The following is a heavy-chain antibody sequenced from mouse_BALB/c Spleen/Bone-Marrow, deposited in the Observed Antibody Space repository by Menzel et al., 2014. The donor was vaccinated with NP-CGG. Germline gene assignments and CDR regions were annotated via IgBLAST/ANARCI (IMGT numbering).Heavy chain of an antibody. V-gene: IGHV5-9-3*01. CDR2: INSGGSYT. CDR3: ASFDGYYECSY. D-gene: IGHD2-3*01. Sequence: EVQVVESGGGLVKPGGSLKLSCAASGFTFSSYAMSWVRQTPEKRLEWVATINSGGSYTYYPDSVKGRFAISRDNAKNTLFLQMSSLSSEDTSMYYCASFDGYYECSYWGQGTLVTVSA. CDR1: GFTFSSYA. J-gene: IGHJ3*01.